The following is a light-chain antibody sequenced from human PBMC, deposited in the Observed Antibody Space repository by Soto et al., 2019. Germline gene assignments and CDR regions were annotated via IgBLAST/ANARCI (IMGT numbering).Light chain of an antibody. CDR3: QQFNNFPIT. CDR2: GAS. V-gene: IGKV3-20*01. Sequence: EIVLSQSPCTLSLSPGERATLSCRASQSVSNNYLAWYQQKPGQAPRLLIYGASNSATGIPDRFSGSGSGTDFTLTISRLEPEDFATYYCQQFNNFPITFGGGTKVDIK. J-gene: IGKJ4*01. CDR1: QSVSNNY.